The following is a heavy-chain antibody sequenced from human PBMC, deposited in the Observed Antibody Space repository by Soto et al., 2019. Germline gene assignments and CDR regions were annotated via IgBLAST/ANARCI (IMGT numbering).Heavy chain of an antibody. Sequence: GASVKVSCKASGGTFSSYAISWVRQAPGQGLEWMGGIIPIFGTANYAQKFQGRVTITADESTSTAYMELSSLRSEDTAVYHCARGFDHPYYGMDVWGQGTTVTVSS. V-gene: IGHV1-69*13. CDR2: IIPIFGTA. D-gene: IGHD3-9*01. J-gene: IGHJ6*02. CDR3: ARGFDHPYYGMDV. CDR1: GGTFSSYA.